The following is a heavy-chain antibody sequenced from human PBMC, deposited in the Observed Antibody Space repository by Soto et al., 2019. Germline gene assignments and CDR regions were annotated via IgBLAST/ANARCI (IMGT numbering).Heavy chain of an antibody. J-gene: IGHJ4*02. CDR1: GGTFSSYA. CDR2: IIPIFGTA. V-gene: IGHV1-69*13. D-gene: IGHD1-26*01. Sequence: SSVKVSCKASGGTFSSYAISWVRQAPGQELEWMGGIIPIFGTANYAQKFQGRVTITADESTSTAYMELSSLRSEDTAVYYCASGVSYPSGYPPSYYFDFWGQGTLVTVSS. CDR3: ASGVSYPSGYPPSYYFDF.